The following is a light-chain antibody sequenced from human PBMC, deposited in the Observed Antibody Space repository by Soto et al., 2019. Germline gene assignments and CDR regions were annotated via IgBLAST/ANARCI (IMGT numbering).Light chain of an antibody. CDR2: AAS. J-gene: IGKJ4*01. V-gene: IGKV1-12*01. CDR3: QQASSFPLT. CDR1: QVISSW. Sequence: DIQMTQAPSFVSAFVGDRVTITCRASQVISSWLAWYQQKPGKAPKLLIYAASSLQSGVPSRFSGSESGTDFTLTISSLQPEDSATYHCQQASSFPLTFGGGTKVEIK.